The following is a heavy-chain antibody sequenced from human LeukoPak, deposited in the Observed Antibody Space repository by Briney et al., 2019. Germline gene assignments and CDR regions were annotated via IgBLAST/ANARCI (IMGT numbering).Heavy chain of an antibody. CDR2: ISGSGGST. D-gene: IGHD3-16*02. J-gene: IGHJ4*02. V-gene: IGHV3-23*01. CDR1: GFTFSSYA. CDR3: TRGPGYDYVWGSYRVDY. Sequence: GGSLRLSCAASGFTFSSYAMSWVRQAPGKGLEWVSAISGSGGSTYYADSVKGRFTISRDNSKNTLYLQMGSLRADDMAVYYCTRGPGYDYVWGSYRVDYWGQGTLVTVSS.